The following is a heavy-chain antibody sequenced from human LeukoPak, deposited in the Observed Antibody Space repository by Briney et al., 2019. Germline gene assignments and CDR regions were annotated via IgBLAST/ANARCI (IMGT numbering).Heavy chain of an antibody. Sequence: GGSLRLSCVVSGFTLSSRWMMWVRQAPGEGLEWMTNINRDGSEKNYVDSVRGRFTITRDNAENSLYLQMNSLKVEDSAIYYCATYDSWSGYNIAYWGQGTLVTVSS. CDR2: INRDGSEK. D-gene: IGHD3-3*01. J-gene: IGHJ4*02. V-gene: IGHV3-7*03. CDR3: ATYDSWSGYNIAY. CDR1: GFTLSSRW.